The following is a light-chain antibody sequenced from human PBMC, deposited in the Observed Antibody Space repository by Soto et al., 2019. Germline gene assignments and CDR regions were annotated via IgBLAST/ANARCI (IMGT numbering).Light chain of an antibody. CDR1: QSVSNNY. V-gene: IGKV3-20*01. CDR2: GAS. J-gene: IGKJ2*01. CDR3: QQFGSSLYT. Sequence: ESVLTQSPGTLSLSPGERATLSCRASQSVSNNYLAWYQQKPGQAPRLLIYGASRRATGIPDRFSGIGSGTDFTLTISGLEPEDFAVYYCQQFGSSLYTFGQGTKVDIK.